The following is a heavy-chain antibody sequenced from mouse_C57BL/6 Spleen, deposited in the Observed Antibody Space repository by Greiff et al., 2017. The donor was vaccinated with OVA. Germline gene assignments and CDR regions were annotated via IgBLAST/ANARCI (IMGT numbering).Heavy chain of an antibody. CDR3: AWSCATMTPLFDY. CDR2: INPSNGGT. V-gene: IGHV1-53*01. CDR1: GYTFTSYW. J-gene: IGHJ2*01. D-gene: IGHD1-1*01. Sequence: QVQLKQPGTELVKPGASVKLSCKASGYTFTSYWMHWVKQRPGQGLEWIGNINPSNGGTNYNEKFKSKATLTVDKSSSTAYMQLSSLTSEDSAVYYCAWSCATMTPLFDYWGQGTTLTVSS.